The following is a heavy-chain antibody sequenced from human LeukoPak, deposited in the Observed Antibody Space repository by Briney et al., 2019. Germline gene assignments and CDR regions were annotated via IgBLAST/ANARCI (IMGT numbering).Heavy chain of an antibody. J-gene: IGHJ6*02. V-gene: IGHV1-8*01. Sequence: ASVKVSCKASGYTFTSYDINWVRQATGQGLEWMGWMNPNSGNTGYAQKFQGRVTMTRNTSISTAYMELSSLRSEDTAVYYCARLIGGSGSYYKFYYYYGMDVRGQGTTVTVSS. D-gene: IGHD3-10*01. CDR1: GYTFTSYD. CDR2: MNPNSGNT. CDR3: ARLIGGSGSYYKFYYYYGMDV.